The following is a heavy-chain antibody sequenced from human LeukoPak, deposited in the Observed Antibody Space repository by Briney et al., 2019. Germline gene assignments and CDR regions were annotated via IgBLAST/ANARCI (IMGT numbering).Heavy chain of an antibody. CDR1: GGSFSGYY. Sequence: SETLSLTCAVYGGSFSGYYWSWIRQPPGKGLEWIGEINHSGRTNYNPSLKSRVTISVDTSKNQFSLKLSSVTAADTAVYYCARRDDYGELADAFDIWGQGTMVTVSS. V-gene: IGHV4-34*01. CDR3: ARRDDYGELADAFDI. D-gene: IGHD4-17*01. J-gene: IGHJ3*02. CDR2: INHSGRT.